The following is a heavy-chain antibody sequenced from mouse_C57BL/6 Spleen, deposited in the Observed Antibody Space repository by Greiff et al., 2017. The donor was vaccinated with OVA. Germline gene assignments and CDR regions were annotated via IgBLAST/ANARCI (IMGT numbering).Heavy chain of an antibody. CDR1: GYTFTSYW. J-gene: IGHJ2*01. D-gene: IGHD1-1*01. Sequence: QVQLKQPGTELVKPGASVKLSCKASGYTFTSYWMHWVKQRPGQGLEWIGDINPSNGGTNYNEKFKSKATLTVDKSSSTAYMQLSSLTSEDSAVYYCARTGLYGSLDYWGQGTTLTVSS. CDR3: ARTGLYGSLDY. V-gene: IGHV1-53*01. CDR2: INPSNGGT.